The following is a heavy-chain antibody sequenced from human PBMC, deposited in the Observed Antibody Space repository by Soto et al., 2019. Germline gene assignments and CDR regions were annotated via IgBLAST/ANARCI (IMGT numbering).Heavy chain of an antibody. V-gene: IGHV3-48*01. CDR3: ARHPERIAEIGWFDP. CDR2: ISSSSSNI. D-gene: IGHD6-13*01. Sequence: GGSLRLSCAASGFTFISYAMSWVRQAPGKGLEWVSYISSSSSNIYYADSVKGRFTISRDNAKNSLYLQMNSLRAEDTAVYYCARHPERIAEIGWFDPWGQGTLVTVSS. CDR1: GFTFISYA. J-gene: IGHJ5*02.